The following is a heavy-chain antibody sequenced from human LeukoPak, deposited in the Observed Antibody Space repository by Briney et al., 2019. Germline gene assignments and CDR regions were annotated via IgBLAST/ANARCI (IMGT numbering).Heavy chain of an antibody. CDR2: ITGGGDGT. Sequence: GGSLRLSCVASGFTFSNYAMSWVRQAPGKGLEWVSGITGGGDGTSYAGAVKGRFAISRDNSKNTLFLQMNSLRAEDTAVYYCATSLKMTGISGGRWGQGTLVTVSS. D-gene: IGHD3-9*01. CDR1: GFTFSNYA. CDR3: ATSLKMTGISGGR. J-gene: IGHJ4*02. V-gene: IGHV3-23*01.